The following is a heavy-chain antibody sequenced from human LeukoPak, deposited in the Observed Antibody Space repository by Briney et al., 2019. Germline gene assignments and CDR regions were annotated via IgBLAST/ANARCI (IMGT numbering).Heavy chain of an antibody. Sequence: GGSLRLSCAASGFTFSNYGMQWVRQAPGKGLEWVAVISYEGSTSYYADSVKGRFTISRDNSKSTLILQMNGLRSEDTAVYYCVKEGFGNYYSAYFDYWGQGTLVIVSS. J-gene: IGHJ4*02. V-gene: IGHV3-30*18. CDR1: GFTFSNYG. CDR3: VKEGFGNYYSAYFDY. D-gene: IGHD1-26*01. CDR2: ISYEGSTS.